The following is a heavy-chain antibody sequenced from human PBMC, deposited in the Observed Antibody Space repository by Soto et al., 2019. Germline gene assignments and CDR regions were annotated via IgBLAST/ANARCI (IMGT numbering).Heavy chain of an antibody. Sequence: PPGKGLEWIATINYSGRTYYNPSLRSRVTISVDTSKNQFSLKLSSVTAADSAVYYCASTAGCGGDCYSAGWFDPWGQGTLVTVSS. D-gene: IGHD2-21*02. J-gene: IGHJ5*02. CDR3: ASTAGCGGDCYSAGWFDP. CDR2: INYSGRT. V-gene: IGHV4-39*01.